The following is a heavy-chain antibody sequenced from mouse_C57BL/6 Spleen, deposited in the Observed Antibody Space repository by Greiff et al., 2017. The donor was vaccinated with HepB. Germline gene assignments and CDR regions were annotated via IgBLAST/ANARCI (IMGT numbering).Heavy chain of an antibody. Sequence: VQLQQPGAELVMPGASVKLSCKASGYTFTSYWMHWVKQRPGQGLEWIGEIDPSDSYTNYNQKFKGKSTLTVDKSSSTAYMQLSSLTSEDSAVYYCARYGKRAMDYWGQGTSVTVSS. J-gene: IGHJ4*01. CDR3: ARYGKRAMDY. D-gene: IGHD2-1*01. CDR1: GYTFTSYW. CDR2: IDPSDSYT. V-gene: IGHV1-69*01.